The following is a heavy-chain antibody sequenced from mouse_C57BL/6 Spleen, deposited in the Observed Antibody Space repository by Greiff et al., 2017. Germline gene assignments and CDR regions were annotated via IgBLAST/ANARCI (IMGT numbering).Heavy chain of an antibody. CDR3: AREDGYAHYFDY. CDR1: GYTFTSYW. J-gene: IGHJ2*01. Sequence: VQLQQPGAELVKPGASVKLSCKASGYTFTSYWMHWVKQRPGQGLEWIGMIHPNSGSTNYNEKFKSKATLTVDKSSSTAYMQLSSLTSEDSAVYYCAREDGYAHYFDYWGQGTTLTVSS. D-gene: IGHD2-2*01. V-gene: IGHV1-64*01. CDR2: IHPNSGST.